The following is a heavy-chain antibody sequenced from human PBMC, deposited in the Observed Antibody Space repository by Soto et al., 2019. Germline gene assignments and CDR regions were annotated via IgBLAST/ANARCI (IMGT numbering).Heavy chain of an antibody. Sequence: QVPLVQSGAEVKKPGSSVKVSCKASGGTFSSYAISWVRQAPGQGLEWMGWIIPIFGTANYAQKFQGRVTITADKSTSTAYMKLSSLRSVDTAVYYFASPQRLVGNGAFEICGQGTMVTVSS. CDR2: IIPIFGTA. CDR3: ASPQRLVGNGAFEI. D-gene: IGHD6-19*01. J-gene: IGHJ3*02. CDR1: GGTFSSYA. V-gene: IGHV1-69*06.